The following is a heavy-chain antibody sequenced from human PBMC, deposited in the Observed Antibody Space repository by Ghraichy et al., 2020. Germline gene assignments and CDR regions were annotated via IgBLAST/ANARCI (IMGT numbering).Heavy chain of an antibody. CDR3: ARDYSGYDYVHY. CDR1: GYTFTGYY. D-gene: IGHD5-12*01. V-gene: IGHV1-2*02. J-gene: IGHJ4*02. Sequence: ASVKVSCKASGYTFTGYYMHWVRQVPGQGLEWMGWINPNSGGTNYAQKFQGRVTMTRDTSISTAYMELSRLRSDDTAVYYCARDYSGYDYVHYWGQGTLVTVSS. CDR2: INPNSGGT.